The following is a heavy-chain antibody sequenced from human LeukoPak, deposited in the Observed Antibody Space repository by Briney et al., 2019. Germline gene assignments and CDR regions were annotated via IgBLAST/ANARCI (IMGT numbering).Heavy chain of an antibody. V-gene: IGHV3-30*02. J-gene: IGHJ4*02. CDR3: AKDPQKWESYFDY. Sequence: PGGSLRLSCAASGFTFSSYWMSWVRQAPGKGLKWVAFIRYDGSNKYYADSVKGRFTISRDNSKNTLYLQMNSLRAEDTAVYYCAKDPQKWESYFDYWGQGTLVTVSS. CDR1: GFTFSSYW. D-gene: IGHD1-26*01. CDR2: IRYDGSNK.